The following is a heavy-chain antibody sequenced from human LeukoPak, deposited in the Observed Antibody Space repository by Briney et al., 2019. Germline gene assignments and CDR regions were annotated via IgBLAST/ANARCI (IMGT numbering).Heavy chain of an antibody. CDR1: GGSMSSYY. CDR2: IYYSGST. J-gene: IGHJ6*02. CDR3: ARVYYYDSSGYYRGLYYYGMDV. Sequence: SETLSLTCTVSGGSMSSYYWSWIRQPPGKGLEWIGYIYYSGSTNYNPSLKSRVTILVDTSKNQFSLKLSSVTAADTAVYYCARVYYYDSSGYYRGLYYYGMDVWGQGTTVTVSS. D-gene: IGHD3-22*01. V-gene: IGHV4-59*13.